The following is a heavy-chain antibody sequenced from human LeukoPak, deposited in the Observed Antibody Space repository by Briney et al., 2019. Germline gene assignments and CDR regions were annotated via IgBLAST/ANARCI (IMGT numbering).Heavy chain of an antibody. CDR3: ARDPKLAAAGTGDAFDI. CDR1: GGTFSSYA. CDR2: IIPIFGTA. V-gene: IGHV1-69*06. D-gene: IGHD6-13*01. J-gene: IGHJ3*02. Sequence: SVKVSCKASGGTFSSYAISWVRQAPGQGLEWMGGIIPIFGTANYAQKFQGRVTITADKSTSTAYMELSSLRSEDTAVYYCARDPKLAAAGTGDAFDIWGQGTVVTVSS.